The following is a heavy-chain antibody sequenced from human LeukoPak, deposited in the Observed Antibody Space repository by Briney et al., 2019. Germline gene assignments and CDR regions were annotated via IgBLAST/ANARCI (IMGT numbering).Heavy chain of an antibody. J-gene: IGHJ3*02. CDR2: ISSSSSTI. CDR3: AKSRLERSLDAFDI. Sequence: GGSLRLSCAASGFTFSDYYMSWIRQAPGKGLEWVSYISSSSSTIYYADSVKGRFTISRDNAKNSLYLQMNSLRAEDTAVYYCAKSRLERSLDAFDIWGQGTMVTVSS. V-gene: IGHV3-11*04. CDR1: GFTFSDYY. D-gene: IGHD1-1*01.